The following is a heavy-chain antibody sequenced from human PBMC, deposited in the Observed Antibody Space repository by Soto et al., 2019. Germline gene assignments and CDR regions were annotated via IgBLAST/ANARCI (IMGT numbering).Heavy chain of an antibody. Sequence: SETQSHTYIVSDGSISSSSDYRGWIRQPQGKGLEWIGSIYYSGSTYYNPSLKSRVTISVDTSKNQFSLKLSSVTAADTAVYYCARLSYLVVAATPVDYWGQGTLVTVSS. CDR2: IYYSGST. V-gene: IGHV4-39*01. CDR1: DGSISSSSDY. D-gene: IGHD2-15*01. CDR3: ARLSYLVVAATPVDY. J-gene: IGHJ4*02.